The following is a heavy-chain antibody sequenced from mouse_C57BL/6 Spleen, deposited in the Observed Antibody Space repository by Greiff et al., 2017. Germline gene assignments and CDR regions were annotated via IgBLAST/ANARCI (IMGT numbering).Heavy chain of an antibody. Sequence: VQLQQPGAELVKPGASVTLSCKASGYTFTSYWMHWVKQRPGQGLEWIGMIHPNSGSTNYNEKFKSKATLTVDKSSSTAYMQLSSLTSEDSAVYYCARGTGDYYAMDYWGQGTSVTVSS. D-gene: IGHD3-3*01. CDR2: IHPNSGST. V-gene: IGHV1-64*01. CDR3: ARGTGDYYAMDY. CDR1: GYTFTSYW. J-gene: IGHJ4*01.